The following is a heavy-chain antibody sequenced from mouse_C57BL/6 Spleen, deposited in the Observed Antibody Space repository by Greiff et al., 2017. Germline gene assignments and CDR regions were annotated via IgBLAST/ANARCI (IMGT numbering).Heavy chain of an antibody. D-gene: IGHD1-1*01. CDR3: ARLLRYGAMDY. CDR2: IDPANGNT. CDR1: GFNIKNTY. V-gene: IGHV14-3*01. J-gene: IGHJ4*01. Sequence: VQLQQSVAELVRPGASVKLSCTASGFNIKNTYMYWVKQRPEQGLEWIGRIDPANGNTKYAPKFQGKATITADTSSNTAYLQLSSLTSEDTAIYYCARLLRYGAMDYWGQGTSVTVSS.